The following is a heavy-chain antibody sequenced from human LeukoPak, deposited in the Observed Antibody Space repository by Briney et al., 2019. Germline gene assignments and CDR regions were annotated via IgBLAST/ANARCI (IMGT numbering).Heavy chain of an antibody. D-gene: IGHD1-26*01. Sequence: GGSLRLSCAASGFTFSSYAMSWVRQAPGKGLEGGSAISGSGGSTYYADSVKGRFTISRDNSKNTLYLQMNSLRAEDTAVYYCAICTGSYSEFFFDYWGQGTLVTVSS. CDR1: GFTFSSYA. CDR3: AICTGSYSEFFFDY. J-gene: IGHJ4*02. CDR2: ISGSGGST. V-gene: IGHV3-23*01.